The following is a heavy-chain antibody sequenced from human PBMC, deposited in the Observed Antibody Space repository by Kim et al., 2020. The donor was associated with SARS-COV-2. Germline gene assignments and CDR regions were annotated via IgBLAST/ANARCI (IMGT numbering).Heavy chain of an antibody. D-gene: IGHD6-13*01. J-gene: IGHJ4*02. CDR2: IYYSGST. V-gene: IGHV4-31*03. CDR1: GGSISSGGYY. CDR3: ASAEHGIAAAGMSY. Sequence: SETLSLTCTVSGGSISSGGYYWSWIRQHPGKGLEWIGYIYYSGSTYYNPSLKSRVTISVDTSKNQFSLKLSSVTAADTAVYYCASAEHGIAAAGMSYWGQGTLVTVSS.